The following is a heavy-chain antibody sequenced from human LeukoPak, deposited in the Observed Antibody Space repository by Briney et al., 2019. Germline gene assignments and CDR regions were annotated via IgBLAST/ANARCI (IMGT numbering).Heavy chain of an antibody. J-gene: IGHJ6*04. CDR2: ILYDGSNK. V-gene: IGHV3-30*18. Sequence: AAILYDGSNKYYANCVKGRFTVSRDNPKNTLYLKMNSLRTEDTAVYDCAKPASPYCSSRTCPAAAYYHYGMNVWGKGTTVTVSS. CDR3: AKPASPYCSSRTCPAAAYYHYGMNV. D-gene: IGHD2-2*01.